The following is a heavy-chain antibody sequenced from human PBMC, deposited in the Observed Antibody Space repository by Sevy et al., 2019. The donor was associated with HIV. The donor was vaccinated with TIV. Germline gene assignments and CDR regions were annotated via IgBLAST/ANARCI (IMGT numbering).Heavy chain of an antibody. CDR1: GGSISSYY. J-gene: IGHJ6*02. CDR3: ARDFSGRYDLNSGMDV. D-gene: IGHD3-3*01. V-gene: IGHV4-4*07. CDR2: IYTSGST. Sequence: SETLSLTCTVSGGSISSYYWSWIRQPAGKGLEWIGRIYTSGSTNYNPSLKSRVTMSVDTSKNQFSLKLSSVTAADTAVYYCARDFSGRYDLNSGMDVWGQGTTVTVSS.